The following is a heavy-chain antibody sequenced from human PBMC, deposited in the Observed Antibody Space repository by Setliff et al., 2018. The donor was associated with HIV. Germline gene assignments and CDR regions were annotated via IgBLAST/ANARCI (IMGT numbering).Heavy chain of an antibody. V-gene: IGHV4-59*08. J-gene: IGHJ6*03. D-gene: IGHD3-22*01. CDR3: ARTRYYYDSSSYYFQYYYYMDV. CDR2: IHYTGTT. CDR1: GADIKSYY. Sequence: SETLSLTCTVSGADIKSYYWSWIRQPPGKGLEWIGDIHYTGTTKYNPSLKSRPTISLDTSKKQFSMKMRSVTAADTAVYYCARTRYYYDSSSYYFQYYYYMDVWGKGTTVTVSS.